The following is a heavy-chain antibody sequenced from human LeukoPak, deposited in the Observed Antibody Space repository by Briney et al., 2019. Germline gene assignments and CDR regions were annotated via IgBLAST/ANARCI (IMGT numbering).Heavy chain of an antibody. CDR3: AKDGGYIFGHLDY. V-gene: IGHV3-30*18. CDR1: GFTFSSYG. D-gene: IGHD5-18*01. J-gene: IGHJ4*02. Sequence: GRSLRLSCAASGFTFSSYGMHWVRQAPGKGLEWVAVISYDGSNKYYAESVKGRFTVSRDHSKNTLYLQMNSLRREDTAVYFCAKDGGYIFGHLDYWGQGTLVTVSS. CDR2: ISYDGSNK.